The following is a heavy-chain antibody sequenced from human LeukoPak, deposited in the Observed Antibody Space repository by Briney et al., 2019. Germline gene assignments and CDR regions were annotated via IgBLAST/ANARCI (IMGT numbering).Heavy chain of an antibody. J-gene: IGHJ4*02. CDR2: VNPNSGNQ. D-gene: IGHD4-23*01. CDR1: GYTFTSFD. V-gene: IGHV1-8*01. Sequence: ASVKVSCKASGYTFTSFDINWVRQAPGQGLEWMGWVNPNSGNQGYAQKFQGRVTMTRDTSISTAYMELSRLRSDDTAVYYCAREGNYAGKLPFDYWGQGTLVTVSS. CDR3: AREGNYAGKLPFDY.